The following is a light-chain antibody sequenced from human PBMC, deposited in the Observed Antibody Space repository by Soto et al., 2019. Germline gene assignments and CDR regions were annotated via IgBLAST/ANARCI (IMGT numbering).Light chain of an antibody. CDR3: QQYNTYLTWT. J-gene: IGKJ1*01. Sequence: DTQMTQSPSTLSASVGDRVTITCRASQSVSMWLAWFQQRPGKAPRLLIHAASELESGVPSRFSGSGSGTEFTLTTNGLQPEDAATYYCQQYNTYLTWTFGQGTKVEIK. CDR2: AAS. CDR1: QSVSMW. V-gene: IGKV1-5*01.